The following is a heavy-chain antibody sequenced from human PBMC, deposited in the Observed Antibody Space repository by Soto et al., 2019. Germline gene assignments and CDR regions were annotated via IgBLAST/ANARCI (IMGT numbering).Heavy chain of an antibody. CDR2: INHSGST. CDR3: ARLCRYDYIWGSYRLRWFDP. Sequence: PSXTLSLTCAVYGGSFSGYYWSCIRQPPFKGLEWIGEINHSGSTNYNPSLKSRVTISVDTSKNQFSLKLSSVTAADTAVYYCARLCRYDYIWGSYRLRWFDPWGQGTLVTVSS. V-gene: IGHV4-34*01. CDR1: GGSFSGYY. J-gene: IGHJ5*02. D-gene: IGHD3-16*02.